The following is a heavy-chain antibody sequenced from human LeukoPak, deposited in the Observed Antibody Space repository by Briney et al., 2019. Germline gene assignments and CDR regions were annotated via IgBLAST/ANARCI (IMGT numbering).Heavy chain of an antibody. CDR3: ARFKTTPWYYFGMDV. D-gene: IGHD4-11*01. Sequence: PSETLSLTCTVSGGSISSYFWSWIRQPPGKGLEWIGHIYYSGSINYNPSFKSRVTISVHMSKNQFSLKLSSVTGADTAVYYCARFKTTPWYYFGMDVWGKGTTVTVSS. V-gene: IGHV4-59*01. CDR2: IYYSGSI. CDR1: GGSISSYF. J-gene: IGHJ6*04.